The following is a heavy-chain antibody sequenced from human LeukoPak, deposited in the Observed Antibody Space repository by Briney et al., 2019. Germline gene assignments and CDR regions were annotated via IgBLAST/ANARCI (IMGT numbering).Heavy chain of an antibody. CDR1: GFNFGDFA. Sequence: PGGSLRLSCTVSGFNFGDFAMSWVRQAPGKGLEWLGFIRSTIYGGTTDYAASVKGRSTISRDDSKSIAYLQMNSLKTEDTAMYYCTRDYPASFDVWGQGTLVTVSS. CDR2: IRSTIYGGTT. J-gene: IGHJ3*01. CDR3: TRDYPASFDV. V-gene: IGHV3-49*04.